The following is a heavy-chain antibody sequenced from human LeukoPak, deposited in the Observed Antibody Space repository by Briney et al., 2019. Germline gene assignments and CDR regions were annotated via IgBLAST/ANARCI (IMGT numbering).Heavy chain of an antibody. CDR1: GFTFSSYW. V-gene: IGHV3-7*01. CDR2: IKQDGSEK. D-gene: IGHD5-12*01. CDR3: ARDWGVDIVATIRASDI. J-gene: IGHJ3*02. Sequence: GGSLRLSCAASGFTFSSYWMSWVRQAPGKGLEWVANIKQDGSEKYYVDSVKGRFTISRDNAKNSLYLQMNSLRAEDTAVYYCARDWGVDIVATIRASDIWGQGTMVTVSS.